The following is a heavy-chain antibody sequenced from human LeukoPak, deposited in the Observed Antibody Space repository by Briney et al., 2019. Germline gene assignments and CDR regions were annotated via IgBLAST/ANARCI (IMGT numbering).Heavy chain of an antibody. D-gene: IGHD6-6*01. CDR1: GFTFDDSA. V-gene: IGHV3-73*01. Sequence: GGSLTLSCAASGFTFDDSAVHWVRQASGKGLEWVGRIRSRANRYAAAYAASVKGRFTLSRDDSKNTAYLQMNSLTTEDTAVYYCTREQVVGDFDYWGREPWSPSPQ. J-gene: IGHJ4*02. CDR3: TREQVVGDFDY. CDR2: IRSRANRYAA.